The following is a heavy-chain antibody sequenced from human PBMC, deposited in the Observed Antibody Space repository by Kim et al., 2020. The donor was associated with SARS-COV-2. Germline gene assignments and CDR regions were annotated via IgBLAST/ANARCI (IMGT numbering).Heavy chain of an antibody. CDR3: ARGSSLTIFGVVGWFDP. J-gene: IGHJ5*02. V-gene: IGHV4-59*09. D-gene: IGHD3-3*01. Sequence: LKSRVTISVDTSTNQFSLKLGSVTAADTAVYYCARGSSLTIFGVVGWFDPWGQGTLVTVSS.